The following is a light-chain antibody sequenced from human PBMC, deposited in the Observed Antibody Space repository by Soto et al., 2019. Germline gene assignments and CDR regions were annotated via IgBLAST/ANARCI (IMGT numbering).Light chain of an antibody. Sequence: EIVLTQSPATLSLSPVERATLSCRASQSISNSLAWYQQKPGQAPRLLISGASNRATGIPARFSGSGSGTDFTLTISNLEPEDFAVYYCQQRGEWPPGATFGQGTRLEIK. CDR1: QSISNS. J-gene: IGKJ5*01. CDR2: GAS. CDR3: QQRGEWPPGAT. V-gene: IGKV3-11*01.